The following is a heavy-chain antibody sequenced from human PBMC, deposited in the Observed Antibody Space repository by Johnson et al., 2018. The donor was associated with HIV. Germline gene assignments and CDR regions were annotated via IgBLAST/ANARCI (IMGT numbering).Heavy chain of an antibody. V-gene: IGHV3-NL1*01. CDR1: GFTFSSYE. J-gene: IGHJ3*02. D-gene: IGHD2-21*01. Sequence: QVQLVESGGGVVQPGRSLRLSCAASGFTFSSYEMHWVRQAPGKGLEWVSGINWNGGSTGYADSVKGRFTISRDNSKNTVYLQMHSLRAEDTAIYYCAKGEGYCGGDCLDAFDIWGQGTMVTVSS. CDR3: AKGEGYCGGDCLDAFDI. CDR2: INWNGGST.